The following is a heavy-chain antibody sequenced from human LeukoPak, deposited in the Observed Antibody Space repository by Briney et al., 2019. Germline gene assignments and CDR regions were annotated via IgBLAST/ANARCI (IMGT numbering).Heavy chain of an antibody. V-gene: IGHV3-74*01. CDR3: AREYAVPAFYYYYGMDV. CDR1: GFTFSSYW. D-gene: IGHD2-2*01. Sequence: GGSLRLFCAASGFTFSSYWMHWVRQAPGKGLVWVSRINSDGSSTSYADSVKGRFTISRDNAKNTLYLQMNSLRAEDTAVYYCAREYAVPAFYYYYGMDVWGQGTTVTVSS. J-gene: IGHJ6*02. CDR2: INSDGSST.